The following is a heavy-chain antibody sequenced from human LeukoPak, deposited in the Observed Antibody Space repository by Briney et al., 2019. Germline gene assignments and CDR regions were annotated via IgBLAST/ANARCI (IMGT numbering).Heavy chain of an antibody. V-gene: IGHV4-39*07. CDR3: ARVWSITAAGQLYYFDY. CDR1: GGSISSSSYY. D-gene: IGHD6-13*01. J-gene: IGHJ4*02. CDR2: IYYSGST. Sequence: SETLSLTCTVSGGSISSSSYYWGWIRQPPGKGLEWIGSIYYSGSTYYNPSLKSRVTISVDTSKNQFSLKLSSVTAADTAVYYCARVWSITAAGQLYYFDYWGQGTLVTVSS.